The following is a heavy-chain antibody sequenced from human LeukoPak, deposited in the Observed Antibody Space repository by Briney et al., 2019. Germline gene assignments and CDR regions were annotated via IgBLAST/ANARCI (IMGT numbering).Heavy chain of an antibody. J-gene: IGHJ1*01. CDR3: AREYDSSGYYHH. CDR2: INPNSGGT. CDR1: GYTFTGYY. Sequence: ASVKVSCKASGYTFTGYYMHWVRQAPGQGLEWMGWINPNSGGTNYAQKFQGRVTMTRDTSVSTAYMELSRLRSDDTAVYYCAREYDSSGYYHHWGQGTLVTVSS. D-gene: IGHD3-22*01. V-gene: IGHV1-2*02.